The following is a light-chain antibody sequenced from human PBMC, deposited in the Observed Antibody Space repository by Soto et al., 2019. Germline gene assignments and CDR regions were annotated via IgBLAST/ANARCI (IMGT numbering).Light chain of an antibody. V-gene: IGLV2-14*03. CDR2: DVN. Sequence: QSVLTQPASVSASPGQSITISCTGTSTDIGANKLVSWYQQHPGKAPNLIIYDVNSRPSGVSNRFSGSKSGNTAALIIPGLQAEDEDDYYGIADTGFDTYVFGTGTKLTVL. CDR3: IADTGFDTYV. J-gene: IGLJ1*01. CDR1: STDIGANKL.